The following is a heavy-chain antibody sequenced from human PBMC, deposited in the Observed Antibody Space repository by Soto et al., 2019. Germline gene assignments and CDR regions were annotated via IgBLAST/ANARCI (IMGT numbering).Heavy chain of an antibody. V-gene: IGHV5-51*01. CDR1: GYSFTSYW. D-gene: IGHD2-2*01. J-gene: IGHJ6*02. Sequence: VESLKISCKGSGYSFTSYWIGWFRQMPGKGLKWMGIIYPGDSDTRYSPSFQGQVTISADKSISTAYLQWSSLKASDTAMYYCARQKDIVVVPAAPTYFYYYGMDVWGQGTTVTVSS. CDR2: IYPGDSDT. CDR3: ARQKDIVVVPAAPTYFYYYGMDV.